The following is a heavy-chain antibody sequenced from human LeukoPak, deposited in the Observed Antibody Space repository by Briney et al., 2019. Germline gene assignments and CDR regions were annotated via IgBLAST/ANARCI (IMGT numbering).Heavy chain of an antibody. V-gene: IGHV4-39*01. J-gene: IGHJ4*02. CDR2: IFYSGTT. Sequence: PSETLSLTCTVSGGSISSSSYYWAWIRQPPGKGLEWIGSIFYSGTTFYNPSLKSRVTIFVDTSKNQFSLKLNSVTAADTAVYYRARRDIVTTINTWGQGTLVTVSS. CDR1: GGSISSSSYY. CDR3: ARRDIVTTINT. D-gene: IGHD5-12*01.